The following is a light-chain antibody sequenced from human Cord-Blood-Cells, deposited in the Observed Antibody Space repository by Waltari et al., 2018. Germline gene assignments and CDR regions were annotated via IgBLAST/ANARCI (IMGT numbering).Light chain of an antibody. CDR1: QSVSSY. V-gene: IGKV3-11*01. J-gene: IGKJ4*01. Sequence: EIVLTQSPATLSLSPGERATLSCRASQSVSSYLAWYQQKPGQAPRLLIYDASNRATGIPARFSGSGSGTDFTLTISSREPEDFAVYYCQQRSNRLTFGGGTKVEIK. CDR2: DAS. CDR3: QQRSNRLT.